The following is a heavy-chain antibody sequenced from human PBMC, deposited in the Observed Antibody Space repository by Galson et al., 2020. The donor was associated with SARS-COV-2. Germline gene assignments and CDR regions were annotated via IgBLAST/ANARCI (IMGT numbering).Heavy chain of an antibody. CDR2: ISAYNGNT. CDR3: ARDLVAGYYDFWSGYYSNWFDP. CDR1: GYTFTSYG. D-gene: IGHD3-3*01. Sequence: ASVKVSCKASGYTFTSYGISWVRQAPGQGLEWMGWISAYNGNTNYAQKLQGRVTMTTDTSTSTAYMELRSLRSDDTAVYYCARDLVAGYYDFWSGYYSNWFDPWGQGTLVTVSS. J-gene: IGHJ5*02. V-gene: IGHV1-18*01.